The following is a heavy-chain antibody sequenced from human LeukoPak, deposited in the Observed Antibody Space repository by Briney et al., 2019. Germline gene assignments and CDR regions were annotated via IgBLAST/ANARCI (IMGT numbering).Heavy chain of an antibody. V-gene: IGHV3-64*02. CDR1: GFTFSTFG. Sequence: GGSLRLSCAASGFTFSTFGFYWVRQAPGKGVEYVSSISSADSPYYADSVRGRFTISRDNSENTLYLQMGSLRPEDTAVYYCARARVAAKSGYMDAWGRGTTVTISS. CDR2: ISSADSP. D-gene: IGHD2-15*01. CDR3: ARARVAAKSGYMDA. J-gene: IGHJ6*03.